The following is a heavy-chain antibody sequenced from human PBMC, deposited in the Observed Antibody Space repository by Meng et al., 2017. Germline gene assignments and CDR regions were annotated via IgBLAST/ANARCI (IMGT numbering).Heavy chain of an antibody. CDR2: IIPIFGTA. V-gene: IGHV1-69*05. CDR1: GGTFSSYA. Sequence: SVKVSCKASGGTFSSYAISWVRQAPGQGLEWMGGIIPIFGTANYAQKFQGRVTINTDESTSTAYMELSSLRSKDTAVYYCARNSRRLAYCGGDCQLQYYFDYWGQGTLVTVSS. D-gene: IGHD2-21*02. CDR3: ARNSRRLAYCGGDCQLQYYFDY. J-gene: IGHJ4*02.